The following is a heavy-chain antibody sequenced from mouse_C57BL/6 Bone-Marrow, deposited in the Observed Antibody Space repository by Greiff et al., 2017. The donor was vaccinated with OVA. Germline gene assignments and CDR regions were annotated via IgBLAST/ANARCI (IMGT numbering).Heavy chain of an antibody. V-gene: IGHV1-7*01. CDR1: GYTFTSYW. J-gene: IGHJ2*01. D-gene: IGHD1-1*01. CDR3: ARYITTVVDYFDY. CDR2: INPSSGYT. Sequence: VQLQQSGAELAKPGASVKLSCEASGYTFTSYWMHWVKQRPGQGLEWIGYINPSSGYTKYNQKFKNKATFTADKSSSTAYLQLSSLTYEYSAVYYCARYITTVVDYFDYWGQGTTLTVSS.